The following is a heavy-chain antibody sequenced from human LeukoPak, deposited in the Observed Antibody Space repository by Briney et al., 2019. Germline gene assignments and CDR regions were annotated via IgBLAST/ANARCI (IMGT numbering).Heavy chain of an antibody. CDR2: ISSSSSYT. CDR1: GFTFSDYY. V-gene: IGHV3-11*06. D-gene: IGHD3-10*01. CDR3: ARDQYYGSGSYPWYFDL. Sequence: GGSLRLSCAASGFTFSDYYMSWIRQAPGKGLEWVSYISSSSSYTNYADSVKGRFTISRDNAKNSLYLQMDSLRAEDTAVYYCARDQYYGSGSYPWYFDLWGRGTLVTVSS. J-gene: IGHJ2*01.